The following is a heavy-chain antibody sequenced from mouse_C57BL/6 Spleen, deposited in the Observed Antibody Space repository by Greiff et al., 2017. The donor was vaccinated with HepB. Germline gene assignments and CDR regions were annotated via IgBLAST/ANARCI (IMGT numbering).Heavy chain of an antibody. V-gene: IGHV1-15*01. CDR1: GYTFTDYE. CDR3: TRRGYYGTYYAMDY. Sequence: QVQLKQSGAELVRPGASVTLSCKASGYTFTDYEMHWVKQTPVHGLEWIGAIDPETGGTAYNQKFKGKAILTADKSSSTAYMELRSLTSEDSAVYYCTRRGYYGTYYAMDYWGQGTSVTVSS. D-gene: IGHD2-1*01. CDR2: IDPETGGT. J-gene: IGHJ4*01.